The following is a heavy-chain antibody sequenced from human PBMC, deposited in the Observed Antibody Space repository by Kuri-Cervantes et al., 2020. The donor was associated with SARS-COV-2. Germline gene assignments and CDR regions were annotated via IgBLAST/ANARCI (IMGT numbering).Heavy chain of an antibody. Sequence: GGSLRLSCKASGYTFTSYGISWVRQAPGQGLEWMGWISAYNGNTNYAQKLQGRVTMTTDTSTSTAYMELRSLRSDDTAVYYCARGVPYSSGYLLDYWGQGTLVTVSS. V-gene: IGHV1-18*01. D-gene: IGHD3-22*01. CDR2: ISAYNGNT. J-gene: IGHJ4*02. CDR1: GYTFTSYG. CDR3: ARGVPYSSGYLLDY.